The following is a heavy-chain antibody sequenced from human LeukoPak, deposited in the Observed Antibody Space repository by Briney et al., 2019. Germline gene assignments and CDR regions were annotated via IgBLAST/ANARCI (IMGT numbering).Heavy chain of an antibody. J-gene: IGHJ3*02. CDR1: GFTFSSYW. CDR2: INSDGSST. V-gene: IGHV3-74*01. CDR3: AGGSGYVDAFDI. Sequence: GGSLRLSCAASGFTFSSYWMHWVRQAPGKGLEWVSRINSDGSSTSYADSVKGRFTISRDNAKNTLYLQMNSLRAEDTAVYYCAGGSGYVDAFDIWGQGTMVTVSS. D-gene: IGHD5-12*01.